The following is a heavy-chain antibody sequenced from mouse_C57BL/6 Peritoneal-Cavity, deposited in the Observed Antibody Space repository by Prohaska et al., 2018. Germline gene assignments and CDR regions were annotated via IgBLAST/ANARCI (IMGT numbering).Heavy chain of an antibody. J-gene: IGHJ1*03. D-gene: IGHD1-1*01. Sequence: EVQLLETGGGLVQPGGSRGLSCEGSGFTFSGFWMSWVRQTHGKTLEWIGDINSDGSAINYAPSIKDRVTIFRDNDKSTLYLQMSNVRSEDTATYFCMRYGSYWYFDVWGTGTTVTVSS. CDR3: MRYGSYWYFDV. CDR1: GFTFSGFW. V-gene: IGHV11-2*01. CDR2: INSDGSAI.